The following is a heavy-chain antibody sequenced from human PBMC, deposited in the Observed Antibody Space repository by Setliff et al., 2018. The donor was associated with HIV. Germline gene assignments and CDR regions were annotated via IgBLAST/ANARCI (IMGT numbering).Heavy chain of an antibody. V-gene: IGHV4-59*01. CDR3: ARDVGEQLDV. CDR2: IYYSGRT. J-gene: IGHJ6*04. CDR1: GGSISTFY. Sequence: SETLSLTCTVSGGSISTFYWSWIRQPPGKGLEWIGYIYYSGRTNYNPSLDSRVTMSIDTSKNQFSLKLSSVTAADTAVYYCARDVGEQLDVWGKGTTVTVSS.